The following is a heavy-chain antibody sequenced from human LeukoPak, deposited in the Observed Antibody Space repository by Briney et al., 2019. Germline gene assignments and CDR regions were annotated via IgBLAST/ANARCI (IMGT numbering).Heavy chain of an antibody. CDR1: GFTFSSYS. V-gene: IGHV3-21*01. CDR2: ISSSSSYI. J-gene: IGHJ4*02. Sequence: GGSLRLSCAASGFTFSSYSMNWVRQAPGKGLEWVSSISSSSSYIYYADSVKGRFTISRDNAKNSLYLQMNSLRAEDTAVYYCARGTKDYGDYYFDYWSQGTLVTGSS. D-gene: IGHD4-17*01. CDR3: ARGTKDYGDYYFDY.